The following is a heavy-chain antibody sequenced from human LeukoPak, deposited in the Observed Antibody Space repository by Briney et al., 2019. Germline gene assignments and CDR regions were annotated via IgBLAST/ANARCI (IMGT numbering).Heavy chain of an antibody. D-gene: IGHD2/OR15-2a*01. CDR2: ISGSGGST. V-gene: IGHV3-23*01. CDR3: AKDESYSSTLPITDY. J-gene: IGHJ4*02. CDR1: GFTFSSYA. Sequence: GGSLRLSCAASGFTFSSYAMSWVRQAPGNGLEWVSAISGSGGSTYYADSVKGRFTISRDNSKNTLYLQMNSLRAEDTAVYYCAKDESYSSTLPITDYWGQGTLVTVSS.